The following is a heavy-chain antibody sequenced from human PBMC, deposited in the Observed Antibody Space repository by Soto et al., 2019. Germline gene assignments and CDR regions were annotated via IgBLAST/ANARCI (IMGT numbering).Heavy chain of an antibody. J-gene: IGHJ5*02. CDR3: ARDLYCSSTSCSRTDWFGP. Sequence: GGSLRLSCAASGFTFRSHSMNWVRQAPGKGLEWVSSISSSSSYIYYADSVKGRFTISRDNAKNSLYLQMNSLRAEDTAVYYCARDLYCSSTSCSRTDWFGPWGQGTLVTVSS. D-gene: IGHD2-2*01. CDR2: ISSSSSYI. CDR1: GFTFRSHS. V-gene: IGHV3-21*01.